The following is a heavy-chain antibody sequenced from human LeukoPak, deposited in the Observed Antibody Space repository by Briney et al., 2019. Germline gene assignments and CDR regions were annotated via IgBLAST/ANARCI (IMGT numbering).Heavy chain of an antibody. J-gene: IGHJ4*02. CDR2: ISPSGGST. Sequence: ASVKVSCKAFGYTFTSNYVHWVRQAPGQGPEWMGVISPSGGSTTYAQKLQGRVTMTTDTSTSTAYMELRSLRSDDTAVYYCAREVATITVAAAGGIDYWGQGTLVTVSS. CDR3: AREVATITVAAAGGIDY. D-gene: IGHD5-12*01. CDR1: GYTFTSNY. V-gene: IGHV1-46*01.